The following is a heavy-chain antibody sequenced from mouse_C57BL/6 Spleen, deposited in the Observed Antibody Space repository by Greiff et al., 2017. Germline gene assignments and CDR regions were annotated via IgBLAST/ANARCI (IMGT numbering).Heavy chain of an antibody. Sequence: EVKLVESGGGLVKPGGSLKLSCAASGFTFSSYAMSWVRQTPEKRLEWVATISDGGSYTYYPDNVKGRFTISRDNAKNNLYLQMSHLKSEDTAMYYCARDSSGDWFAYWGQGTLVTVSA. D-gene: IGHD3-2*02. CDR1: GFTFSSYA. CDR3: ARDSSGDWFAY. J-gene: IGHJ3*01. V-gene: IGHV5-4*01. CDR2: ISDGGSYT.